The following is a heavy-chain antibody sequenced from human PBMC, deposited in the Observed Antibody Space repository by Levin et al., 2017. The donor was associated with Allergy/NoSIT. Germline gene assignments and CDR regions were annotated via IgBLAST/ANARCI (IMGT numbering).Heavy chain of an antibody. D-gene: IGHD2/OR15-2a*01. Sequence: SCTSSEFTLTNAWVTWVRQAPGKGLEWLGRLKSKTAGGTTDYAAPVKGRFTISRDHSKNTVYLQMNSLKSEDTAVYYCATGPASTSYFDYWGQGTLVTVSS. CDR1: EFTLTNAW. J-gene: IGHJ4*02. V-gene: IGHV3-15*01. CDR2: LKSKTAGGTT. CDR3: ATGPASTSYFDY.